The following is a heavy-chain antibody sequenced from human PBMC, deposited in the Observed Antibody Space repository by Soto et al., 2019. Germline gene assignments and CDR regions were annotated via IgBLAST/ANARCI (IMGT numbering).Heavy chain of an antibody. CDR1: GFTFSCYA. Sequence: QVQLVESGGGVILPGGSLRLSCAASGFTFSCYAMHWVRQAPGTGPEWVGGTSSDVTDNVYADSVSGRFTISRDDSKNTLYLQMNSMRSEDAAVYYCARYYESAKSDCSRDFDIWGQGTMVTVSS. D-gene: IGHD3-16*01. CDR3: ARYYESAKSDCSRDFDI. V-gene: IGHV3-30*04. CDR2: TSSDVTDN. J-gene: IGHJ3*02.